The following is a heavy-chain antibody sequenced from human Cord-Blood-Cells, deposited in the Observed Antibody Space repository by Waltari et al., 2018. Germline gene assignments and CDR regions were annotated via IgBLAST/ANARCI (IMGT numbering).Heavy chain of an antibody. J-gene: IGHJ2*01. CDR2: ISGSGGST. Sequence: EVQLLESGGGLVQPGGSLRLSCAASGFTFSSYATSWVRQAPGKGLGWVSAISGSGGSTYYADSVKGRFTISRDNSKNTLYLQMNSLRAEDTAVYYCAKDKAVAARPVYWYFDLWGRGTLVTVSS. V-gene: IGHV3-23*01. D-gene: IGHD6-6*01. CDR1: GFTFSSYA. CDR3: AKDKAVAARPVYWYFDL.